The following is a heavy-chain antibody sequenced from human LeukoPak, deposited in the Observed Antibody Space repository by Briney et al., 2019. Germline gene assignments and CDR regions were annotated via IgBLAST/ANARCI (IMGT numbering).Heavy chain of an antibody. CDR1: GFTFSDYW. CDR2: IKQDGSAK. J-gene: IGHJ4*02. D-gene: IGHD2-2*01. Sequence: GRSLRLSCTASGFTFSDYWMTWVRQAPGKGLEWVANIKQDGSAKYYVDSVKGRFTISRDNAKNSLYLQMDSLRVEDSATYYCARWRGSTSERSDYWGQGTLVTVSS. CDR3: ARWRGSTSERSDY. V-gene: IGHV3-7*01.